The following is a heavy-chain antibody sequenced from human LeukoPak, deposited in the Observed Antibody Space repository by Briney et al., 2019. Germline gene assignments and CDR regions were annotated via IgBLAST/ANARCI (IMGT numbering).Heavy chain of an antibody. CDR2: IRYDGSNK. CDR1: GFTFSSYG. J-gene: IGHJ4*02. Sequence: GGSLRLSCAASGFTFSSYGMHWVRQAPGKGLEWVAFIRYDGSNKYYADSVKGRFTISRDNAKNSLYLQMNSLRAEDTAVYYCARVLHKRNYDSSAYYVLWGQGTLVTVSS. CDR3: ARVLHKRNYDSSAYYVL. D-gene: IGHD3-22*01. V-gene: IGHV3-30*02.